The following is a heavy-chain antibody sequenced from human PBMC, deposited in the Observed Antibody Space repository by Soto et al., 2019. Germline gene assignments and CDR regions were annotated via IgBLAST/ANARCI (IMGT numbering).Heavy chain of an antibody. J-gene: IGHJ3*02. CDR2: ISGSGGST. CDR1: GFTFSSYA. CDR3: AKDGVSYYDFWSGYPSDAFDI. V-gene: IGHV3-23*01. D-gene: IGHD3-3*01. Sequence: EVQLLESGGGLVQPGGSLRLSCAASGFTFSSYAMSWVRQAPGKGLEWVSAISGSGGSTYYADSVKGRFTISRDNSKNTLYLQMNSLRAEDTAVYYCAKDGVSYYDFWSGYPSDAFDIWGHGTMVTVSS.